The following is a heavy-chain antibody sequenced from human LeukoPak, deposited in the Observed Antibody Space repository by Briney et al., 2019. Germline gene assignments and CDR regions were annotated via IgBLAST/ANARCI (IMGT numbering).Heavy chain of an antibody. V-gene: IGHV1-69-2*01. D-gene: IGHD2-21*02. CDR1: GYTFSDYY. CDR2: VDPEDGET. J-gene: IGHJ1*01. Sequence: GASVKVSCKASGYTFSDYYMYWLRQAPGKGLEWMGLVDPEDGETIYAEKFQGRVTITADTSTDTAYMELSSLRSEDTAVYYCATEGPYCGGDCYPYFQHWGQGTLVTVSS. CDR3: ATEGPYCGGDCYPYFQH.